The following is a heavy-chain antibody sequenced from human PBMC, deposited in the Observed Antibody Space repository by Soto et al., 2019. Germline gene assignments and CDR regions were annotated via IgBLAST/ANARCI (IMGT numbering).Heavy chain of an antibody. Sequence: PSEALYLPCAVYGWSASGFYWSWVRQHPVKGLKWIGEINHSGSTNYNPSLKSRVTISVDTSKNQFSLKLSSVTAADTAVYYCARSSSIAARIPREGGYYFDYWGQGTLVTVSS. CDR1: GWSASGFY. CDR3: ARSSSIAARIPREGGYYFDY. CDR2: INHSGST. D-gene: IGHD6-6*01. J-gene: IGHJ4*02. V-gene: IGHV4-34*01.